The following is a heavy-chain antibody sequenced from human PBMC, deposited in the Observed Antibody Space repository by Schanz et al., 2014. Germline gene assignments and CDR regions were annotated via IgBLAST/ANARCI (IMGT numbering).Heavy chain of an antibody. CDR3: ARPRFDYGEVDY. CDR1: GFSLNTYG. D-gene: IGHD4-17*01. Sequence: QEQLVESGGGVVQPGTSLILSCSVSGFSLNTYGIHWFRQPAGKGLEWVAVIWNNGVTKYYADSVRGRFTISRDRFQNTLYLRMSSLRAEDTAVYYCARPRFDYGEVDYWGQGTLVTGSS. V-gene: IGHV3-33*01. J-gene: IGHJ4*02. CDR2: IWNNGVTK.